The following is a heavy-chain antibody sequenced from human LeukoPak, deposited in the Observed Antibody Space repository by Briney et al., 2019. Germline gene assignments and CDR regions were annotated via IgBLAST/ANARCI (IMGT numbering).Heavy chain of an antibody. CDR2: IYYSGST. Sequence: SQTLSLTCTVSGGSISSGDYYWSWIRQPPGKGLEWIGYIYYSGSTYYNPSLKSRVTISVDTSKNQFSLQLNSVTPEDTAVYYCARAHPYYYGSGSYYPPPDCWYFDLWGRGTLVTVSS. CDR1: GGSISSGDYY. D-gene: IGHD3-10*01. J-gene: IGHJ2*01. V-gene: IGHV4-30-4*01. CDR3: ARAHPYYYGSGSYYPPPDCWYFDL.